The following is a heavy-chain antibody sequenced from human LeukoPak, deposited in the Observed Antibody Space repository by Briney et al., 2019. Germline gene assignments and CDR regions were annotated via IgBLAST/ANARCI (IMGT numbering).Heavy chain of an antibody. CDR2: IRAGGGST. Sequence: GSLRLSCAASGFTFRSYGMSWVRQAPGKGLEWVSAIRAGGGSTYYAESVKGRFTISRDNAKNTLYLQMNSVRAEDTAVYFCARGSSDWYGPFDYWGQGTLVTVSS. V-gene: IGHV3-23*01. CDR1: GFTFRSYG. CDR3: ARGSSDWYGPFDY. J-gene: IGHJ4*02. D-gene: IGHD6-19*01.